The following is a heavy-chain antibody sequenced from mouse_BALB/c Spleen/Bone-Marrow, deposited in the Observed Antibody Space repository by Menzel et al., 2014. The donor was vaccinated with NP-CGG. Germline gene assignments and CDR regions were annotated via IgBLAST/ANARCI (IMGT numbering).Heavy chain of an antibody. Sequence: EVNLVESGAELVKPGASVKLSCTASGFNIKDTYMHWVKQRPEQGLEWIGRIDPANGNTKYDPKFQGKATITADTSSNTAYLQLSSLTSEDTAVYYCARSGYGSSLFAYWGQGTLVTVSA. CDR1: GFNIKDTY. J-gene: IGHJ3*01. D-gene: IGHD1-1*01. V-gene: IGHV14-3*02. CDR3: ARSGYGSSLFAY. CDR2: IDPANGNT.